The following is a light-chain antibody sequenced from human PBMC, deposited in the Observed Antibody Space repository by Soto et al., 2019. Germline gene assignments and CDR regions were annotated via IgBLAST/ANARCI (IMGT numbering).Light chain of an antibody. CDR1: SSKIGAGYD. V-gene: IGLV1-40*01. J-gene: IGLJ1*01. CDR2: GNN. Sequence: SVLTQPPPVSGAPGQRVTISCTGSSSKIGAGYDVHWYQQLPGTAPKLLIYGNNNRPSGVPDRFSGSKSGTSASLAITGLQAEDEADYYCQSYDSSLSGYVFGTGTKVTVL. CDR3: QSYDSSLSGYV.